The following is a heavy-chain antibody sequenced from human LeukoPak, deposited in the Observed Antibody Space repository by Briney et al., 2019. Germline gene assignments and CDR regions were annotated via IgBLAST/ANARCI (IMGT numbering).Heavy chain of an antibody. CDR3: ARDLPIAAAEPHYYYGMDV. J-gene: IGHJ6*02. CDR1: GGSISTYF. Sequence: SETLSLTCTVSGGSISTYFWSWIRQPPGKGLEWIGYIYHSGSTYYNPSLKSRVTISVDRSKNQFSLKLSSVTAADTAVYYCARDLPIAAAEPHYYYGMDVWGQGTTVTVSS. CDR2: IYHSGST. D-gene: IGHD6-13*01. V-gene: IGHV4-30-2*01.